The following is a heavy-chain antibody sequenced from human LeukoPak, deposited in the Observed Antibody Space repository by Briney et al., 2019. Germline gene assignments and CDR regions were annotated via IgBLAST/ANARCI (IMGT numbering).Heavy chain of an antibody. CDR3: ARDPYSGNYGTYYYYYMDV. J-gene: IGHJ6*03. CDR1: GFTFSNYN. Sequence: GGSLRLSCADSGFTFSNYNMNWVRQAPGRAMEWVSSITSSGTYTFYADSVKGRFTISRDNAKNSLYLQMDSLGPEDTAVCYCARDPYSGNYGTYYYYYMDVWGKGTTVTISS. V-gene: IGHV3-21*01. D-gene: IGHD1-26*01. CDR2: ITSSGTYT.